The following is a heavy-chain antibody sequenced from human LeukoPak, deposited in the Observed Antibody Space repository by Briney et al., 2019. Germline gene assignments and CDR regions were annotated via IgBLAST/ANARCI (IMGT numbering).Heavy chain of an antibody. J-gene: IGHJ4*02. CDR2: IYSGGST. CDR3: ARYFYYSRVRYYFDY. D-gene: IGHD6-13*01. CDR1: GFTVSSNY. V-gene: IGHV3-66*01. Sequence: GGSLRLSCAASGFTVSSNYMSWVRQAPGKGLEWVSVIYSGGSTYYADSVKGRFTISRDNSKNTLYLQMNSLRAEDTAVYYCARYFYYSRVRYYFDYWGQGTLVTVSS.